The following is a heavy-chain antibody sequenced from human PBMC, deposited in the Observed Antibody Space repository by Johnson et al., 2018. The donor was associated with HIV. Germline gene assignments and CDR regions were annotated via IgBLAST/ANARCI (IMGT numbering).Heavy chain of an antibody. CDR2: ISWNSGSI. D-gene: IGHD3-10*02. V-gene: IGHV3-9*01. CDR1: GFTFDDYA. CDR3: TTHYVLGGLIAFDI. J-gene: IGHJ3*02. Sequence: VQLVESGGGVVRPGGSPRLSCAASGFTFDDYAMHWVRQAPGKGLEWVSGISWNSGSIGYVDSVKGRFTISRDNAKNSLYLQMNSLKTDDTAVYYCTTHYVLGGLIAFDIWGQGTMVTVSS.